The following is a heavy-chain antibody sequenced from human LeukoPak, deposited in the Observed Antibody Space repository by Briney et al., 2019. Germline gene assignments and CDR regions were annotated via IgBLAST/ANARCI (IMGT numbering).Heavy chain of an antibody. D-gene: IGHD6-19*01. CDR3: ARGDYSSAWKIDY. CDR2: MHYSGST. V-gene: IGHV4-59*01. J-gene: IGHJ4*02. Sequence: SETLSLTCAVYGGSFSDYYWNWIRQPPGKGLEWIGYMHYSGSTSYNPSLKSRVTISVDTSRNQFSLKLTSVTAADTAVYYCARGDYSSAWKIDYWGQGTLVTVSS. CDR1: GGSFSDYY.